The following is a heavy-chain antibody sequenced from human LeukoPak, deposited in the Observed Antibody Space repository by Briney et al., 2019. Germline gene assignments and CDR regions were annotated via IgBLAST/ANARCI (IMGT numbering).Heavy chain of an antibody. V-gene: IGHV3-21*01. CDR3: ARDGSLVGATTLDY. CDR1: GFTFSSYS. CDR2: ISSSSSYI. J-gene: IGHJ4*02. Sequence: GGSLRLSCAASGFTFSSYSMNWVRQAPGKGLEWVSSISSSSSYIYYADSVKGRFTISRDNAKNSLYLQMNSLRAEDTAVYYCARDGSLVGATTLDYWGQGTLVTVSS. D-gene: IGHD1-26*01.